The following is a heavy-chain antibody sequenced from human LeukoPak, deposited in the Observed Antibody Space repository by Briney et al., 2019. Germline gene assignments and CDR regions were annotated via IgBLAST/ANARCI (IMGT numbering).Heavy chain of an antibody. Sequence: PGGSLRLSCAASGFTFSSYGMHWVRQAPGKGLEWVAFIRYDGSNKYYADSVKGRFTIPRDNSKNTLYLHMNSLRAEDTAVYYCAKVSGIPSDSDYWGQGTLVTVSS. CDR3: AKVSGIPSDSDY. D-gene: IGHD1-26*01. V-gene: IGHV3-30*02. CDR2: IRYDGSNK. CDR1: GFTFSSYG. J-gene: IGHJ4*02.